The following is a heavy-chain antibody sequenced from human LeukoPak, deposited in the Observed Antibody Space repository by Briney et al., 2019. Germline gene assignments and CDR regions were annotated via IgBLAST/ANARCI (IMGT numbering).Heavy chain of an antibody. V-gene: IGHV4-59*01. CDR2: IYYSGST. D-gene: IGHD6-13*01. CDR1: GGSISSYY. CDR3: ARDWRRAAAGTPGDYYYYYYGMDV. J-gene: IGHJ6*02. Sequence: SETLSLTCTVSGGSISSYYWSWIRQPPGKGLEWIGYIYYSGSTNYNPSLKSRVTISVDTSKNQFSLKLSSVTAADTAVYYCARDWRRAAAGTPGDYYYYYYGMDVWGQGTTVTVSS.